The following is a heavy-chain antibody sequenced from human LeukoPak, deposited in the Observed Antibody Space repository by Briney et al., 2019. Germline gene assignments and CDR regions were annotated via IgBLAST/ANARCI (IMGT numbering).Heavy chain of an antibody. CDR2: IQYSGST. CDR1: GGSISSYY. Sequence: SETLSLTCTVSGGSISSYYWSWIRQPPGKGLEWIGYIQYSGSTNYNPSLKSRVTISVDTSKNKFSLKLGSVTAADTAVYYCARVSWFPGTSYYYMDVWGKGTTVTVSS. V-gene: IGHV4-59*01. J-gene: IGHJ6*03. D-gene: IGHD1-1*01. CDR3: ARVSWFPGTSYYYMDV.